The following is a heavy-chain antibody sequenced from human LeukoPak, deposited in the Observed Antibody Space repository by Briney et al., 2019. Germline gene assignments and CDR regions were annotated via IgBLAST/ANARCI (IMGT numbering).Heavy chain of an antibody. CDR2: IHYSGST. CDR3: ARGGGWSDWYFDL. D-gene: IGHD2-15*01. Sequence: PSETLSLTCTVSGGSISSYYWSWIRQPPGKGLEWIGYIHYSGSTNYNPSLKSRVTISVDTSKNQFSLRLTSVTAADTAVHYCARGGGWSDWYFDLWGRGALVSVSS. CDR1: GGSISSYY. V-gene: IGHV4-59*01. J-gene: IGHJ2*01.